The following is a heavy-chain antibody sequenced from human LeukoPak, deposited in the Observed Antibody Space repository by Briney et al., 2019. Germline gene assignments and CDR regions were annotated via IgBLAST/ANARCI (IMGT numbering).Heavy chain of an antibody. J-gene: IGHJ4*02. CDR1: GFTFNTYE. V-gene: IGHV3-48*03. CDR3: AREGPRAASRNGGYDFTLH. Sequence: GGSRRLSSTASGFTFNTYEMNWVRQAPGRGLEWISYISSSASAIHYADSVKGRFTISRDNAKNSVYLQMNSLRAEDTAVHYCAREGPRAASRNGGYDFTLHWGLRTLVTVS. D-gene: IGHD5-12*01. CDR2: ISSSASAI.